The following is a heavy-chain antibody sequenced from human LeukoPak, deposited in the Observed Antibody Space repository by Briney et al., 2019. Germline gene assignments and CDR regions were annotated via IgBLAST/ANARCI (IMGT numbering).Heavy chain of an antibody. J-gene: IGHJ1*01. D-gene: IGHD3-22*01. Sequence: GGPRRLSCAASGFTFSSFAMSWVPKSPGKAPEWVSAISGSGRSTYYADSVKGRFTISRDNSKTPPNLQMNSLRAEETAGYNCAKDHDTMIVVVTEGEYFQHWGQGTLVTVSS. V-gene: IGHV3-23*01. CDR2: ISGSGRST. CDR3: AKDHDTMIVVVTEGEYFQH. CDR1: GFTFSSFA.